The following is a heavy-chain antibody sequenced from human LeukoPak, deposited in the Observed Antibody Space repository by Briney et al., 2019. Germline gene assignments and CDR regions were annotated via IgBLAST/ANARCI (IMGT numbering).Heavy chain of an antibody. V-gene: IGHV1-69*13. Sequence: GASVKVSCKASGGTFSSYAISWVRQAPGQGLEWMGGIIPIFGTANYAQKFQGRVTITADESTSTAYMELSSLRSEDTAVYYCASGIVGATTLDAFDIWGQGTMVTVSS. CDR3: ASGIVGATTLDAFDI. CDR2: IIPIFGTA. J-gene: IGHJ3*02. CDR1: GGTFSSYA. D-gene: IGHD1-26*01.